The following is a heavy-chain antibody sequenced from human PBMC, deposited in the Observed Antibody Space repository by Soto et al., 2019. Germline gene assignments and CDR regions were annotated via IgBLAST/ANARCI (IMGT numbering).Heavy chain of an antibody. J-gene: IGHJ4*02. CDR3: AKILDNFGSDY. Sequence: EVQLLESGGGLVQPGGSLRLSCAPSGFTFSSYAMTWVRQAPGKGLEWVSSISGDGGGTYYADSVRGRFTISRDNSKNTLKLQMNSMRAEDTAVYFCAKILDNFGSDYWGQGTLVTVSS. CDR2: ISGDGGGT. V-gene: IGHV3-23*01. D-gene: IGHD3-10*01. CDR1: GFTFSSYA.